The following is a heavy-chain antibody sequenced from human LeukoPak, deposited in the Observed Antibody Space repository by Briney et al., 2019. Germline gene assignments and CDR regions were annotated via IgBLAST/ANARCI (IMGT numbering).Heavy chain of an antibody. CDR3: AGPDYYDSSGLDY. CDR2: IYHSGST. D-gene: IGHD3-22*01. J-gene: IGHJ4*02. Sequence: SETLSLTCAVSGGSISSSNWWSWVRQPPGKGLEWIGEIYHSGSTNYNPSLKSRVTISVDKSKNQFSLKLSSVTAADMAVYYCAGPDYYDSSGLDYWGQGTLVTVSS. V-gene: IGHV4-4*02. CDR1: GGSISSSNW.